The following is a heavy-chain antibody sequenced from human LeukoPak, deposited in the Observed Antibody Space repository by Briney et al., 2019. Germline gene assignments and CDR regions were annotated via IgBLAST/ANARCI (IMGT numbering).Heavy chain of an antibody. V-gene: IGHV4-39*01. CDR3: ARPLRGGLVSIGMDV. D-gene: IGHD5-12*01. CDR1: GGSISSNSYF. CDR2: FYYSGST. Sequence: SETLSLTCAASGGSISSNSYFWGWIRQPPGKGLEWIGSFYYSGSTYYNPSLKSRVTISVDTSKNQFSLNLNSVTAADTAVYYCARPLRGGLVSIGMDVWGQGTTVTVSS. J-gene: IGHJ6*02.